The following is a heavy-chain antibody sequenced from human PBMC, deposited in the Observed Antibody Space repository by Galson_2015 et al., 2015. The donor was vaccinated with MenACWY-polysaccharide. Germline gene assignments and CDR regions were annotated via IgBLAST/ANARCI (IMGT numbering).Heavy chain of an antibody. V-gene: IGHV3-23*01. J-gene: IGHJ4*02. CDR3: ANRGPIFGDY. CDR1: GFTFYNYA. D-gene: IGHD3-16*01. CDR2: ISGLDEST. Sequence: SLRLSCAASGFTFYNYAMTWVRQAPGKGLEWVSVISGLDESTFYADSVKGRFTISRDNSKNTMYLQMNSLRAEDTAVYYCANRGPIFGDYWGQGVLVAVSS.